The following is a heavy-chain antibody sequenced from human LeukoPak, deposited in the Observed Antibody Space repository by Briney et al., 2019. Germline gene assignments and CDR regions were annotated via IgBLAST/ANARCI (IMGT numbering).Heavy chain of an antibody. CDR3: ARGPTRAWYSSGWYDFWINWFDP. CDR2: MNPNSGNT. J-gene: IGHJ5*02. CDR1: GYTFTSYD. Sequence: GASVKVSCKASGYTFTSYDINWVRQAPGQGLEWMGWMNPNSGNTGYAQKFQGRVTMTRNTSISTAYMELSSLRSEDTAVYYCARGPTRAWYSSGWYDFWINWFDPWGQGTLVTVSS. D-gene: IGHD6-19*01. V-gene: IGHV1-8*01.